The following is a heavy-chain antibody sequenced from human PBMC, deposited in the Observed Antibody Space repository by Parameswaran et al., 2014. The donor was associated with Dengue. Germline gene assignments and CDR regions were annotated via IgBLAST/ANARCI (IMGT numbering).Heavy chain of an antibody. D-gene: IGHD3-10*01. CDR3: ARGIYGAGSYGLDP. V-gene: IGHV4-59*01. J-gene: IGHJ5*02. Sequence: WIRQPPGKGLEWIGYIYYSGSTNYNPSLKSRVTISVDTSKNQFSLKLSSVTAADTAVYYCARGIYGAGSYGLDPWGQGTLVTVSS. CDR2: IYYSGST.